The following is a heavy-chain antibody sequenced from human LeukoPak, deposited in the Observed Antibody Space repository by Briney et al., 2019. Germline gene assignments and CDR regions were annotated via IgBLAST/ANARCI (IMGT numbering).Heavy chain of an antibody. Sequence: VASVKVSCKVSGYTLTELSMHWVRQAPGKGLEWMGGFDPEDGETIYAQKFQGRVTMTEDTSTDTAYMELSSLRSEDTAVYYCARVGLYGSGSYLSYWGQGSLVSVSS. CDR3: ARVGLYGSGSYLSY. CDR1: GYTLTELS. CDR2: FDPEDGET. V-gene: IGHV1-24*01. J-gene: IGHJ4*02. D-gene: IGHD3-10*01.